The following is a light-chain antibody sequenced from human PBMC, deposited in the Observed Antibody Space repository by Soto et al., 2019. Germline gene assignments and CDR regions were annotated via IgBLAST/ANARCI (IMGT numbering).Light chain of an antibody. CDR2: GAS. CDR1: QSVTSNY. J-gene: IGKJ1*01. V-gene: IGKV3-20*01. CDR3: QHYGSSEA. Sequence: EIVLTQSPGTLSLSPGERATLSCRASQSVTSNYLAWYQQRPGQAPRLLIYGASGRATGIPDRFSGSGSGTDFTLTISRLEPEDFAVYYCQHYGSSEAFGQGTKVEI.